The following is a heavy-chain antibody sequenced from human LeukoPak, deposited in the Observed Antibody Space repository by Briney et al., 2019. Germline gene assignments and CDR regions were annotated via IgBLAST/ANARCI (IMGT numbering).Heavy chain of an antibody. V-gene: IGHV1-69*13. Sequence: VASVKVSCKASGDTFRDYTMNWVRQAPGQGLEWMGGVSPLFDTTNYAQKFQGRITITADESATTAYMELSSLTSEDTAVYYCARDLQRDSTSSGRNNFFDSWGQGTLVTVSA. J-gene: IGHJ5*01. D-gene: IGHD6-6*01. CDR2: VSPLFDTT. CDR3: ARDLQRDSTSSGRNNFFDS. CDR1: GDTFRDYT.